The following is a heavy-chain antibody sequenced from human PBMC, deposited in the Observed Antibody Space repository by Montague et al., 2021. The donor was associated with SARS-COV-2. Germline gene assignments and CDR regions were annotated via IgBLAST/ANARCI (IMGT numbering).Heavy chain of an antibody. J-gene: IGHJ3*02. CDR2: IYWDDDK. D-gene: IGHD3-3*01. CDR3: ARRITIYAFDI. Sequence: PALVKPTQTLTLTCTFSGFSLSTIGIGVGWIRQPPGKALEWLALIYWDDDKRYSPSLKSRLTITKDTSKNQVVLTMTNMDPVDAATYYCARRITIYAFDIWGQGTMVTVSS. CDR1: GFSLSTIGIG. V-gene: IGHV2-5*02.